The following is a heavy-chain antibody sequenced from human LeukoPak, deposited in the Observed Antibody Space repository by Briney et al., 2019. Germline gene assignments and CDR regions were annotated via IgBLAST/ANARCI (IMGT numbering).Heavy chain of an antibody. CDR1: GFTFSDFY. CDR2: VRNEIHTT. D-gene: IGHD6-13*01. V-gene: IGHV3-72*01. Sequence: PGGSLRLSCVASGFTFSDFYMDWVRQAPGKGLEWLGRVRNEIHTTEYAASVKDRFTFSRDDSKNSLFLQMNNLKTEDTAVYYCVRPYGTGWSTHYFDYWGQGTLVTVSS. CDR3: VRPYGTGWSTHYFDY. J-gene: IGHJ4*02.